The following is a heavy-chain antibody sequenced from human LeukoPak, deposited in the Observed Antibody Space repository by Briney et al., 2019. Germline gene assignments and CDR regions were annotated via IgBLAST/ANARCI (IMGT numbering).Heavy chain of an antibody. CDR1: GYTFTSNA. D-gene: IGHD6-19*01. V-gene: IGHV1-3*03. Sequence: ASVKVSCKASGYTFTSNAIHWVRQAPGQSLEWMGWINPGNGNTKYSQEFQGRVTITRDTSASTAYMELNSLRSEDMAMYYCARHMEQWLVGPFDIWGQGTMVTVSS. CDR2: INPGNGNT. CDR3: ARHMEQWLVGPFDI. J-gene: IGHJ3*02.